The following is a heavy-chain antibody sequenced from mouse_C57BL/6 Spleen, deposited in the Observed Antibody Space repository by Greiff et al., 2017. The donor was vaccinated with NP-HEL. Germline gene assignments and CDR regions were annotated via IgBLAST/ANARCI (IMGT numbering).Heavy chain of an antibody. V-gene: IGHV3-8*01. Sequence: DVQLVESGPGLAKPSQTLSLTCSVTGYSITSDYWNWIRKFPGNKLEYMGYISYSGSTYYTPSLKSRISITRDTSKNQYYLQLNSVTTEDTATYYCARSHYYGSDYFDYWGQGTTLTVSS. CDR1: GYSITSDY. CDR3: ARSHYYGSDYFDY. CDR2: ISYSGST. D-gene: IGHD1-1*01. J-gene: IGHJ2*01.